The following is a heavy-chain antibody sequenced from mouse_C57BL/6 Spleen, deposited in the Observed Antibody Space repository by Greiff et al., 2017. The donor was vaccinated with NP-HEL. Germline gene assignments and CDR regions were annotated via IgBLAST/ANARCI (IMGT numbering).Heavy chain of an antibody. J-gene: IGHJ2*01. Sequence: VQLQQSGAELVRPGASVTLSCKASGYTFTDYEMHWVKQTPVHGLEWIGAIDPETGGTAYNQKFKGKAILTADKSSSTAYMELRSLTSEDSAGYYCTREGNWSDYWGQGTTLTVAS. CDR1: GYTFTDYE. CDR2: IDPETGGT. D-gene: IGHD4-1*01. CDR3: TREGNWSDY. V-gene: IGHV1-15*01.